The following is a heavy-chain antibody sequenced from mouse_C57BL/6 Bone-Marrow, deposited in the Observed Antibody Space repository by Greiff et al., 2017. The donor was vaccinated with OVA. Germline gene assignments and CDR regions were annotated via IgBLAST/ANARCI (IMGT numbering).Heavy chain of an antibody. D-gene: IGHD1-1*01. V-gene: IGHV1-61*01. Sequence: QVQLQQPGAELVRPGSSVKLSCKASGYTFTSYWMDWVKQRPGQGLEWIGNIYPSDSETHYNQKFKDKATLTVDKSSSTAYMQLSSLTSEDSAVYYCARKGSSYSWFAYWGQGTLVTVSA. CDR2: IYPSDSET. J-gene: IGHJ3*01. CDR1: GYTFTSYW. CDR3: ARKGSSYSWFAY.